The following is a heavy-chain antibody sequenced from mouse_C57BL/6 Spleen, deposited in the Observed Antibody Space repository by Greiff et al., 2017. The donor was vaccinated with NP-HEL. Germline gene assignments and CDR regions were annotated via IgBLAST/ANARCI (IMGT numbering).Heavy chain of an antibody. CDR2: IHPNSGST. CDR3: TRLYYGSSQRPSFDY. CDR1: GYTFTSYW. J-gene: IGHJ2*01. V-gene: IGHV1-64*01. Sequence: QVQLQQPGAELVKPGASVKLSCKASGYTFTSYWMHWVKQRPGQGLEWIGMIHPNSGSTNYNEKFKSKATLTVDKSSSTAYMQLSSLTSEDSAVYYCTRLYYGSSQRPSFDYWGQGTTLTVSS. D-gene: IGHD1-1*01.